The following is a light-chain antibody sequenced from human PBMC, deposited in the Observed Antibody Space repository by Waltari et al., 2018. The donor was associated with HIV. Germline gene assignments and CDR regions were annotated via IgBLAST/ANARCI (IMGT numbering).Light chain of an antibody. V-gene: IGLV2-11*01. CDR1: SSDIGSYDF. CDR2: DVN. CDR3: CSYGGSYTEI. J-gene: IGLJ2*01. Sequence: QSALTQPRSVSGSPGQSVTISCTGTSSDIGSYDFVSWYQQHPGKAPKLMIFDVNKRPSGVPARFSGSKSGYTASLTISGLQSDDEADYYCCSYGGSYTEIFGGGTKLTVL.